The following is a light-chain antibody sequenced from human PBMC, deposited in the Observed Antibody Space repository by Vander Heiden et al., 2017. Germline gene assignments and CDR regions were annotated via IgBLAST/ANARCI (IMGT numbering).Light chain of an antibody. CDR3: QVWDNSGDRGV. V-gene: IGLV3-21*02. CDR1: NSESKG. CDR2: VDF. J-gene: IGLJ3*02. Sequence: SYVLTQPPSVSVAPGQTARIPCGGNNSESKGEHWYQKKPGQAPVLAVYVDFERPSGIPDRFSCSNSGNTATLTISRVEAGDDADYYCQVWDNSGDRGVFGGGTKLTVL.